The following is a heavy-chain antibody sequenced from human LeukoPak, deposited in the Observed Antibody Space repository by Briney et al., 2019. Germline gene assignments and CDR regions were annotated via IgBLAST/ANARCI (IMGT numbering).Heavy chain of an antibody. V-gene: IGHV4-38-2*02. CDR1: GYSISSGYY. D-gene: IGHD3-16*01. Sequence: SETLSLTCNVSGYSISSGYYWGWIRQPPGKGLEWIGNIYHSGSTYYNPSLKSRVTISVDTSKNQFSLKLSSVTAADTAVYYCARRKTVGGYFDLWGRGTLVTVSS. CDR2: IYHSGST. J-gene: IGHJ2*01. CDR3: ARRKTVGGYFDL.